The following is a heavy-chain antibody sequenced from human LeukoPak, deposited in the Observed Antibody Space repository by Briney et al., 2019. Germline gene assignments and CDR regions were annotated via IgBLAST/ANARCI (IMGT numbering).Heavy chain of an antibody. J-gene: IGHJ6*02. D-gene: IGHD1-26*01. V-gene: IGHV3-53*01. CDR2: IYSGGTT. CDR1: GFTVGSNY. CDR3: ARDRRGVGATILYYYYYGMDV. Sequence: PGGSLRLSCAVSGFTVGSNYMSWVRQAPGKELEWVSVIYSGGTTHYADTVKGRFTISRDNSKNTLFLQMNSLRAEDTAVYYCARDRRGVGATILYYYYYGMDVWGQGTTVTVSS.